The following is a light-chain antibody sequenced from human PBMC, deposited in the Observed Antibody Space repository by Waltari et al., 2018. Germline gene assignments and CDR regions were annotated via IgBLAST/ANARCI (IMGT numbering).Light chain of an antibody. V-gene: IGLV2-8*01. CDR3: SSYGGSNNFYV. J-gene: IGLJ1*01. Sequence: QSALTQPPSASGSPGQSVTSPSAGTSSDVGGYYYVTWSQHHPGKASKLIIYEVTKPPSGVPERYSGSKAGNTASLTVSGLQAEEEADYYCSSYGGSNNFYVFGTGTKVSVL. CDR1: SSDVGGYYY. CDR2: EVT.